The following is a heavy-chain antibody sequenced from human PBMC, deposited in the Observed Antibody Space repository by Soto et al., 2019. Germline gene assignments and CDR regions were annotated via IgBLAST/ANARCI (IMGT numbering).Heavy chain of an antibody. D-gene: IGHD6-13*01. CDR2: ISWDGGST. CDR1: GFTFDDYT. CDR3: AKEAAAGIDY. J-gene: IGHJ4*02. V-gene: IGHV3-43*01. Sequence: GGSLRLSCAASGFTFDDYTTHWVRQAPGKGLEWVSLISWDGGSTYYADSVKGRFTISRDNSKNSLYLQMNSLRTEDTALYYCAKEAAAGIDYWGQGTLVTVSS.